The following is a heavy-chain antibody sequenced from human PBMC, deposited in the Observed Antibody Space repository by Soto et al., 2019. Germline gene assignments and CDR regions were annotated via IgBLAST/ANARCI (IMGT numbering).Heavy chain of an antibody. CDR3: ARRGAMFPAYYYGMDV. D-gene: IGHD3-10*02. CDR1: GYSFTSYW. CDR2: IYPGDSDT. J-gene: IGHJ6*02. Sequence: GESLKISCKGSGYSFTSYWIGWVRQMPGKGLEWMGIIYPGDSDTRYSPSFQGQVTISADKSISTAYLQWSSLKASDTAMYYCARRGAMFPAYYYGMDVWGRGTTVTVSS. V-gene: IGHV5-51*01.